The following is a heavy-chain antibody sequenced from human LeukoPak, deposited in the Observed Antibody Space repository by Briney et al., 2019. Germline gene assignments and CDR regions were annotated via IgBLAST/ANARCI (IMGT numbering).Heavy chain of an antibody. CDR3: ARRAGAYSHPYDY. CDR1: GFTFSSNY. Sequence: GGTLRLSCAASGFTFSSNYMSWVRQAPGKGLEWVSVIYIGGSTYYADSVKGRFTISRDNSKNTLYLQMNSLRAEDTAVYYCARRAGAYSHPYDYWGQGTLVTVSS. J-gene: IGHJ4*02. CDR2: IYIGGST. D-gene: IGHD4/OR15-4a*01. V-gene: IGHV3-53*01.